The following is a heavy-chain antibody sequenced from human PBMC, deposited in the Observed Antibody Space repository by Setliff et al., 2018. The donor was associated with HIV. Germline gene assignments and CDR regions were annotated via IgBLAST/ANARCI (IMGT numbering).Heavy chain of an antibody. CDR2: IYYTGTT. CDR1: GASISSGGYY. J-gene: IGHJ4*02. D-gene: IGHD2-15*01. V-gene: IGHV4-31*03. Sequence: SETLSLTCTVSGASISSGGYYWSWIRQHPLKGLEWIGYIYYTGTTFYNPSLESRLIISLDTPKNQFSLRLTSVTAADTAVYYCARLGTRTVAADADFDSWGQGALVT. CDR3: ARLGTRTVAADADFDS.